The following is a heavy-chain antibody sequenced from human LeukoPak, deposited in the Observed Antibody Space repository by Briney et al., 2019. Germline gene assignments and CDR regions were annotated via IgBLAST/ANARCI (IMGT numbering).Heavy chain of an antibody. Sequence: GGSLRLSCAASGFTFSSYEMNWVRQAPGKGLEWVSYISSSGSTIYNADPVKGRFTTSRDNAKNSLYLQMNSLRVEDTAVYYCARDEDTYYDIYRTPVYRVWGKGTTVTVSS. J-gene: IGHJ6*04. CDR1: GFTFSSYE. V-gene: IGHV3-48*03. CDR2: ISSSGSTI. D-gene: IGHD3-9*01. CDR3: ARDEDTYYDIYRTPVYRV.